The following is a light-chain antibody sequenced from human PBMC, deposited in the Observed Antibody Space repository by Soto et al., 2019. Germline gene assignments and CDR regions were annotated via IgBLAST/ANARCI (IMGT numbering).Light chain of an antibody. J-gene: IGLJ3*02. CDR2: IKSDGSH. Sequence: QLVLTQSPSASASLGASVKLTCTLSSGHSRYAIAWHQQQPEKGPRYLMKIKSDGSHSKGDGIPDRFSGSSSGAERYLTISSLQSEDDADYYYQTWRFGRGVFGGGTKLTVL. V-gene: IGLV4-69*01. CDR1: SGHSRYA. CDR3: QTWRFGRGV.